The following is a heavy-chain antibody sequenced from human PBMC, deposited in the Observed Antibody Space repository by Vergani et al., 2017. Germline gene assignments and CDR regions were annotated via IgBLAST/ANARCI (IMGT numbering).Heavy chain of an antibody. J-gene: IGHJ6*03. V-gene: IGHV3-23*01. CDR3: ARDRFSGDLLGLVSYTDL. D-gene: IGHD1-26*01. CDR1: GFTFSAHA. CDR2: IRGSGGST. Sequence: EEQLLQSGGHLVQPGGSLRLSCAASGFTFSAHAMTWVRQGPGKGLEWVSAIRGSGGSTDYADSVKDRFTISRDNGKNRLFLQMNNVRAEDAAVYYCARDRFSGDLLGLVSYTDLWGKGTTVTVSS.